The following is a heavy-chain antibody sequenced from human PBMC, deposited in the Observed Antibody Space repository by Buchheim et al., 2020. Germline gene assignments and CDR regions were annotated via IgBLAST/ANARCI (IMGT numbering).Heavy chain of an antibody. D-gene: IGHD3-16*01. CDR1: GGSISSSSYY. CDR3: ARRRPYVGTVFDY. Sequence: QVQLQESGPGLVKPSETLSLTCTVSGGSISSSSYYWGWIRQPPGKGLEWIGSIYYSGSTYYNPSLKSRVTISVDTSKNQFSLKLSSVTAADTAVYYCARRRPYVGTVFDYWGQGTL. V-gene: IGHV4-39*01. J-gene: IGHJ4*02. CDR2: IYYSGST.